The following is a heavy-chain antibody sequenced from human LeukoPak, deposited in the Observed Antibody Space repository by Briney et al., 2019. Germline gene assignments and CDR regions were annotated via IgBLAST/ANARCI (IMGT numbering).Heavy chain of an antibody. CDR3: AREKLYYDYVWGSYRESYSFDS. Sequence: GASVKVSCKASGYTFTSYGISWVRQAPGQGLEWMGWISAYNGNTNYAQKLQGRVTITRNTSISTAYMELSSLRSEDTAVYYCAREKLYYDYVWGSYRESYSFDSWGQGTLVTVSS. J-gene: IGHJ4*02. CDR1: GYTFTSYG. CDR2: ISAYNGNT. D-gene: IGHD3-16*02. V-gene: IGHV1-18*01.